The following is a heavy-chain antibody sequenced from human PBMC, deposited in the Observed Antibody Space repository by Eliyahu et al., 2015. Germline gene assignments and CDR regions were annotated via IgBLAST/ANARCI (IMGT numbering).Heavy chain of an antibody. D-gene: IGHD2-2*01. CDR1: GYXXXXXY. V-gene: IGHV1-46*03. J-gene: IGHJ3*02. CDR3: ARGLVVGPDAIDVFDN. CDR2: INPGDGST. Sequence: QVHLVQSGAEVKKPXASVXVSCKASGYXXXXXYIHWVRQAPGQGLEWMGIINPGDGSTNYAQKFQGRVTMTRDTSTSTVYMELSSLRSEDTAVYYCARGLVVGPDAIDVFDNWGQGTMVTVSS.